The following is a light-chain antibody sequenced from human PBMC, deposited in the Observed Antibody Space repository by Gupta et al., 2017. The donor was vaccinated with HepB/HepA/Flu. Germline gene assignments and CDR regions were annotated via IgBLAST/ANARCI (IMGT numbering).Light chain of an antibody. CDR3: QQRSNWPPIT. J-gene: IGKJ5*01. V-gene: IGKV3-11*01. CDR1: QSVSSY. Sequence: DIVLTQSPTTLSLSPVVRATLSCRASQSVSSYLAWYQQKPGQAPRVLIYDASNRATGIPARFSGSGSGTDFTLTISSLEPEDFAVYYCQQRSNWPPITFGQGTRLEIK. CDR2: DAS.